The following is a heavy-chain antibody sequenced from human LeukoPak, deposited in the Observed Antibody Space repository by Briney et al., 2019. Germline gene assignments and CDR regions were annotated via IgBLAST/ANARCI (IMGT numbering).Heavy chain of an antibody. D-gene: IGHD5-18*01. CDR1: GYSFTSYW. CDR3: ARQEGGCSHGYPLYYYYYGMDV. V-gene: IGHV5-51*01. Sequence: GESLKISCKGSGYSFTSYWIGWVRQMPGKGLEWMGIIYPGDSDTRYSPSFQGQVTISADKSISTAYLQWSSLKASDTAMYYCARQEGGCSHGYPLYYYYYGMDVWGQGTTVTVSS. CDR2: IYPGDSDT. J-gene: IGHJ6*02.